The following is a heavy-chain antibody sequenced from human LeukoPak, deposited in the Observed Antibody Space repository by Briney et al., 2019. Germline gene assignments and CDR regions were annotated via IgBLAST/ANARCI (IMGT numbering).Heavy chain of an antibody. CDR2: ISAYNGNT. CDR3: AREVTTDEYYYYGMDV. J-gene: IGHJ6*02. CDR1: GYTFTSYG. V-gene: IGHV1-18*01. D-gene: IGHD4-17*01. Sequence: ASVKVSCKASGYTFTSYGISWVRQAPGQGLEWMGWISAYNGNTNYAQKLQGRVTMTTDTSTSTAYMELRSLRSDDTAVYYCAREVTTDEYYYYGMDVWGQGTTVTVSS.